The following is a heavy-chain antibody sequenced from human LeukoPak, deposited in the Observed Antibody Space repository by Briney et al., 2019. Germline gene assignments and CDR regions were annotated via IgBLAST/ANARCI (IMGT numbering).Heavy chain of an antibody. Sequence: GGSLRLSCAASGFTFSSYGMHWVRQAPGKGLEWVAFIRYDGTNEYYADSVKGRFTISRDNSKNTLYLQMNSLRPDDTAVFYCAKDSNFWGDYYTLDYWGQGTLVTVSS. CDR3: AKDSNFWGDYYTLDY. CDR2: IRYDGTNE. CDR1: GFTFSSYG. D-gene: IGHD3-3*01. V-gene: IGHV3-30*02. J-gene: IGHJ4*02.